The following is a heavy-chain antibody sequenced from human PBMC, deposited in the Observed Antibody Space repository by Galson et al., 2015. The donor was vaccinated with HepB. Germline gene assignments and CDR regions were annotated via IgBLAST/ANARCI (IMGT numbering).Heavy chain of an antibody. CDR3: AKPNLAYNDFWSSSNNWFDP. J-gene: IGHJ5*02. V-gene: IGHV3-30*18. CDR1: GFTFSNYG. D-gene: IGHD3-3*01. Sequence: SLRLSCAASGFTFSNYGMHWVRQAPGKGLEWVAVISHDGNNKYYADSVKGRFAISRDDSKNTLFLQMNSLRDEDTAVYYCAKPNLAYNDFWSSSNNWFDPWGQGTLVTVSS. CDR2: ISHDGNNK.